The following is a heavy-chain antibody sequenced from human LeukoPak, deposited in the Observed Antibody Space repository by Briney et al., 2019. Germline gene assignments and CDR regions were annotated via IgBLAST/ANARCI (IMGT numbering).Heavy chain of an antibody. CDR3: ATANLYSDAFDY. V-gene: IGHV4-59*01. J-gene: IGHJ4*02. CDR1: GGSISSYY. Sequence: SETLSLTCTVSGGSISSYYWSWIRQPPGKGLEWIWYIYYSGGTNYNPSLKSRVTISVDTSKNQFSLKLSSVTAADTAVYYCATANLYSDAFDYWGQGTLVTVSS. CDR2: IYYSGGT. D-gene: IGHD2-8*01.